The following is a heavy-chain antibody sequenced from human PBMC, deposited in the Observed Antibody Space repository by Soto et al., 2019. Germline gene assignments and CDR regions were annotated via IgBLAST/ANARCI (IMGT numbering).Heavy chain of an antibody. D-gene: IGHD2-2*01. CDR2: ISYSGST. J-gene: IGHJ5*02. V-gene: IGHV4-61*01. CDR1: GGSVRSGSHY. CDR3: ASLYCSRSSCYVNP. Sequence: QVQVQESGPGLVKPSETLSLTCSVSGGSVRSGSHYWSWIRQPPGKGLQWIGYISYSGSTNYNPSLKSRVTISIDTSKNQFSLKLSSVTAADTAVYYCASLYCSRSSCYVNPWGQGTLVTVSS.